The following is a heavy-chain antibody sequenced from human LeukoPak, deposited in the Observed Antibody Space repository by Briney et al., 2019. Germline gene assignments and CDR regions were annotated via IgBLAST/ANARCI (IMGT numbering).Heavy chain of an antibody. Sequence: KPGESLKISCKGSGYSFTTYWIAWVRQMPGKGLEWMGIIYPGDSDTTYSPSFQGQVTISADKSISTAYLQWSSLKASDTAMYYCARSNYYDSYTNYWGQGTLVTVSS. J-gene: IGHJ4*02. CDR2: IYPGDSDT. V-gene: IGHV5-51*01. CDR3: ARSNYYDSYTNY. D-gene: IGHD3-22*01. CDR1: GYSFTTYW.